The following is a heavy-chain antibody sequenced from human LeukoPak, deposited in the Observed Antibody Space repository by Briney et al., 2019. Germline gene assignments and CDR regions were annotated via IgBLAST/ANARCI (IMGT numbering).Heavy chain of an antibody. Sequence: SETLSLTCTVSGGSISSYYWSWIRQPPGKGLEWIGYIYYSGSTKYNPSLKSRVTISVDTSKNQFSLKLSSVTAADTAVYYCARQRRSAFDIWGQGTMVTVSS. D-gene: IGHD1-1*01. J-gene: IGHJ3*02. CDR1: GGSISSYY. CDR2: IYYSGST. CDR3: ARQRRSAFDI. V-gene: IGHV4-59*01.